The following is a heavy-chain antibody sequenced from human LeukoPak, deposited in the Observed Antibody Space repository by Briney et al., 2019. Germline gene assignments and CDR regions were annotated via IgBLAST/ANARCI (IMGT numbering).Heavy chain of an antibody. CDR3: AGYSSSWDNWFDP. V-gene: IGHV3-23*01. D-gene: IGHD6-13*01. J-gene: IGHJ5*02. CDR1: GFSFNDYA. Sequence: GGSLRLSCAASGFSFNDYAMSWVRQAPGKGLEWVSSISGSGDSTEYADSVQGRFTISRDDAKNSLYLQMNSLRAEDTAVYYCAGYSSSWDNWFDPWGQGTLVTVSS. CDR2: ISGSGDST.